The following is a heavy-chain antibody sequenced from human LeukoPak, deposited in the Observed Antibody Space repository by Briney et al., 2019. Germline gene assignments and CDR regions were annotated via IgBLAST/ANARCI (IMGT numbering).Heavy chain of an antibody. CDR2: IYTSGST. CDR3: ARGNLGSYYWSPKFDY. Sequence: SETLSLTCTVSGGSISSYYWSWIRQPAGKGLEWIGRIYTSGSTNYNPSLKSRVTMSVDTSKNQFSLKLSSVTAADTAVYYCARGNLGSYYWSPKFDYWGQGTLVTVSS. J-gene: IGHJ4*02. D-gene: IGHD1-26*01. CDR1: GGSISSYY. V-gene: IGHV4-4*07.